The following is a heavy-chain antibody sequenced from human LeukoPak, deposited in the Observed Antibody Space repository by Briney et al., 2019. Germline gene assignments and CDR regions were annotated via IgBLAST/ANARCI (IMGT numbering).Heavy chain of an antibody. J-gene: IGHJ4*02. Sequence: SETLSLTCAVSGYSISSGYYWGWIRQPPGKGLEWIGSIYHSGSTYYNPSLKSRVTISVDTSKNQFSLKLSSVTAADTAVYYCARSVAGSFYWGQGTLVTVSS. CDR3: ARSVAGSFY. CDR2: IYHSGST. CDR1: GYSISSGYY. V-gene: IGHV4-38-2*01. D-gene: IGHD6-19*01.